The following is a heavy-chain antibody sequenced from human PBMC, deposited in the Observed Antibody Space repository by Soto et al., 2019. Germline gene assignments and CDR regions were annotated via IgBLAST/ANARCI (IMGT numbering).Heavy chain of an antibody. CDR2: INHSGST. V-gene: IGHV4-34*01. Sequence: SETLSLTCAVDGGSFSGYYWSWIRQPPGKGLEWIGEINHSGSTNYNPSLKSRVTISVDTSKNQFSLKLSSVTAADTAVYYCARAPIFGVVIRSFDYWGQGTLVTVSS. CDR3: ARAPIFGVVIRSFDY. D-gene: IGHD3-3*01. CDR1: GGSFSGYY. J-gene: IGHJ4*02.